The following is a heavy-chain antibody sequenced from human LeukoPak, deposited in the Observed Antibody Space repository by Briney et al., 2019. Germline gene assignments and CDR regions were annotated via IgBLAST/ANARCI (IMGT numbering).Heavy chain of an antibody. Sequence: ASVKVSCKASGYTFTSYYMHWVRQAPGQGLEWMGITNPSGGSTSYAQKFQGRVTMTRDTSISTAYMELSRLRSDDMAVYYCARGSGWYGYFQHWGQGTLVTVSS. V-gene: IGHV1-46*01. CDR3: ARGSGWYGYFQH. CDR2: TNPSGGST. CDR1: GYTFTSYY. D-gene: IGHD6-19*01. J-gene: IGHJ1*01.